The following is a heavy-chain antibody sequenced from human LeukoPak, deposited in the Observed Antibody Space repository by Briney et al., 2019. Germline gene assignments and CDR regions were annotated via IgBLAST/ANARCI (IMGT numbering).Heavy chain of an antibody. CDR1: GGSISSSSYY. J-gene: IGHJ5*02. CDR3: ARRVISAAGVPDTWLDP. V-gene: IGHV4-39*07. D-gene: IGHD2-8*01. Sequence: SETLSLTCTVPGGSISSSSYYWGWIRQPPGKGLEWIGSIYYGGSTYYNPSLKSRLTISIDTSKNQFSLNLSSVTAPDTAVYYCARRVISAAGVPDTWLDPWGQGTLVTVSS. CDR2: IYYGGST.